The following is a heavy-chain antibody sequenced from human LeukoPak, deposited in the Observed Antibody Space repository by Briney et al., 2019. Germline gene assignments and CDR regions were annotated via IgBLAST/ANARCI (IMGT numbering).Heavy chain of an antibody. CDR2: ITSSSGTI. D-gene: IGHD6-19*01. V-gene: IGHV3-48*02. CDR1: GFTFGTYI. Sequence: AGSLRLSCAASGFTFGTYIMNWVRQAPGKGLEWVSYITSSSGTIYYADPVKGRFTISRDNAKNSLYLQMNSLRDEDTADYYCARGVYSSGWSFDYWGQGSLVTDSS. CDR3: ARGVYSSGWSFDY. J-gene: IGHJ4*02.